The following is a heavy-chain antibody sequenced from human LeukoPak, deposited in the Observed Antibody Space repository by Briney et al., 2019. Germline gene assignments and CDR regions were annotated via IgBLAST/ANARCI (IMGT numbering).Heavy chain of an antibody. D-gene: IGHD3-10*01. Sequence: GGSLRLSCAASGFTFSSYWMSWVRQAPGKGLEWVANIKQDGSEKYYVDSVKGRFTISRDNAKNSLYLQMNSLRAEDTAVYYCRSFGELKDSGWCDLWGQGTLVTVSS. CDR1: GFTFSSYW. J-gene: IGHJ5*02. CDR3: RSFGELKDSGWCDL. V-gene: IGHV3-7*01. CDR2: IKQDGSEK.